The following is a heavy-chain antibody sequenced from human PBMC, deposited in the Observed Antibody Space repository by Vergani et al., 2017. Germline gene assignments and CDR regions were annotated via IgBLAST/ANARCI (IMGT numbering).Heavy chain of an antibody. J-gene: IGHJ4*02. CDR2: ISWNSGSI. D-gene: IGHD2-15*01. Sequence: EVQLLESGGGLVQPGGSLRLSCAASGFTFSSYAMHWVRQAPGKGLEWVSGISWNSGSIGYADSVKGRFTISRDNAKNSLYLQMNSLRAEDTALYYCAKEGVRGYCSGGSCATAFDYWGQGTLVTVSS. CDR1: GFTFSSYA. V-gene: IGHV3-9*01. CDR3: AKEGVRGYCSGGSCATAFDY.